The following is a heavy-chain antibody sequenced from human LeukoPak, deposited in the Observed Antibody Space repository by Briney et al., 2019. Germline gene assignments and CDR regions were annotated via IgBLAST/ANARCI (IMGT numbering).Heavy chain of an antibody. CDR1: GGSISSSSYY. D-gene: IGHD6-6*01. Sequence: ASETLSLTCTVSGGSISSSSYYWGWIRQPPGKGLGWIGSIYYSGSTYYNPSLKSRVTISVDTSKNQFSLKLSSVTAADTAVYYCTRDEDFYSSSSDYWGQGTLVTISS. J-gene: IGHJ4*02. V-gene: IGHV4-39*02. CDR2: IYYSGST. CDR3: TRDEDFYSSSSDY.